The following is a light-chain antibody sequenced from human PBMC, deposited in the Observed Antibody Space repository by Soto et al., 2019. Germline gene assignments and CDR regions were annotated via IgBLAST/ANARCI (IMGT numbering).Light chain of an antibody. Sequence: DIQMTQSPSSLSASVGDRVAISCRASQNIDNYLNWYQQKPGKAPKLLIFAASSLQSGVSSRFSGSGSGTDFTLTITGLQPEDFGSYYCQQTYRTPMYTFGQGTKLDMK. J-gene: IGKJ2*01. V-gene: IGKV1-39*01. CDR2: AAS. CDR3: QQTYRTPMYT. CDR1: QNIDNY.